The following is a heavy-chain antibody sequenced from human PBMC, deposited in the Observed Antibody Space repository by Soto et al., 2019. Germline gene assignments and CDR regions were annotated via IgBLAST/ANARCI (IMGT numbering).Heavy chain of an antibody. CDR3: ARGGVVPAAHDAFDI. CDR2: INPNSGGT. V-gene: IGHV1-2*04. J-gene: IGHJ3*02. Sequence: ASVKVSCKASGYTFTGYYMHWVRQAPGQGLEWMGWINPNSGGTNYAQKFQGWVTMTRDTSISTAYMELSRLRSDDTAVYYCARGGVVPAAHDAFDIWGQGTMVTVSS. CDR1: GYTFTGYY. D-gene: IGHD2-2*01.